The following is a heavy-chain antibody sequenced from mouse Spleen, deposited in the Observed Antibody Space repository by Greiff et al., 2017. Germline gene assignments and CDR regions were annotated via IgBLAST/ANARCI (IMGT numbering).Heavy chain of an antibody. J-gene: IGHJ4*01. Sequence: EVQRVESGGGLVQPGGSLKLSCATSGFTFSDYYMYWVRQTPEKRLEWVAYISNGGGSTYYPDTVKGRFTISRDNAKNTLYLQMSRLKSEDTAMYYCARQGSLYDYDRYAMDYWGQGTSVTVSS. V-gene: IGHV5-12*02. D-gene: IGHD2-4*01. CDR3: ARQGSLYDYDRYAMDY. CDR2: ISNGGGST. CDR1: GFTFSDYY.